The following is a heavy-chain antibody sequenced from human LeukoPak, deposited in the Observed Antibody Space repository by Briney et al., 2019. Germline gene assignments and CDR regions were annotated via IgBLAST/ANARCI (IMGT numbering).Heavy chain of an antibody. V-gene: IGHV4-59*01. D-gene: IGHD4-17*01. J-gene: IGHJ4*02. CDR3: ARYTTVTNGGFDY. CDR2: IYYSGST. Sequence: SETLSLTCSVSGGSISSYYWSWIRQPPGKGLEWIGYIYYSGSTNYNPSLKSRVTISVDTSKNQFSLKLTSVTAADTAVYYCARYTTVTNGGFDYWGQGTLVTVSS. CDR1: GGSISSYY.